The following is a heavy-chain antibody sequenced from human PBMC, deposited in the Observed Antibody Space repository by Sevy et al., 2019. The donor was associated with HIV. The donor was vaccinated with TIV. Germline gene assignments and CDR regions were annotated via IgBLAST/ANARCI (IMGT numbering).Heavy chain of an antibody. Sequence: GGSLRLSCAASGLTFSANWMNWVRQAPGKGLEWVANIKADGSDKHYVNSVEGRFTISRDNAKNLLFLQMNSLRVEDTAVYYWAHETFGRFESWGQGTLVTVSS. CDR2: IKADGSDK. CDR3: AHETFGRFES. V-gene: IGHV3-7*01. D-gene: IGHD3-16*01. CDR1: GLTFSANW. J-gene: IGHJ4*02.